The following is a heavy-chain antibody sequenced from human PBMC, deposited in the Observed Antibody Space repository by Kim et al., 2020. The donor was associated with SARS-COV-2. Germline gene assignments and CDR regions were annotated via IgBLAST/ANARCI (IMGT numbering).Heavy chain of an antibody. CDR1: GFTFSDAW. J-gene: IGHJ5*02. V-gene: IGHV3-15*01. CDR2: IKSKTNGGTT. D-gene: IGHD3-9*01. CDR3: NADPFYYIVTGSSGWFDP. Sequence: GGSLRLSCAASGFTFSDAWMSWVRQAPGKGLEWVGRIKSKTNGGTTEYAAPVKGRFTISRSDSTNTLYLQMNSLKTEDTALYYCNADPFYYIVTGSSGWFDPWGQGTLVTVSS.